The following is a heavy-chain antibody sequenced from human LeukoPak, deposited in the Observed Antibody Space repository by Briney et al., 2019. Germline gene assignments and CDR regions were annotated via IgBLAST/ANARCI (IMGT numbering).Heavy chain of an antibody. J-gene: IGHJ4*02. D-gene: IGHD6-19*01. V-gene: IGHV1-8*01. CDR1: GYTFTSYD. CDR3: AKGSAVADIYFDY. CDR2: MNPNSGNT. Sequence: ASVKVSCKASGYTFTSYDINWVRQATGQGLEWMGWMNPNSGNTGYAQKFQGRVTMTRNTSISTAYMELSSLRSEDTAVYYCAKGSAVADIYFDYWGQGTLVTVSS.